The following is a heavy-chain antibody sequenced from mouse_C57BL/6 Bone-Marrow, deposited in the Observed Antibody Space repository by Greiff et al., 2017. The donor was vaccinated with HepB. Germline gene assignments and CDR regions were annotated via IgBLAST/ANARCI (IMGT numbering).Heavy chain of an antibody. D-gene: IGHD2-5*01. Sequence: VQLQQSGAELVRPGAPVKLSCTASGFNIKDDYMHWVKQRPEQGLEWIGWIDPENGDTEYASKFQGKATITADTSSNTAYLQLSSLTSEDTAVYYCTTCYSNYVDYWGQGTTLTVSS. CDR3: TTCYSNYVDY. J-gene: IGHJ2*01. V-gene: IGHV14-4*01. CDR1: GFNIKDDY. CDR2: IDPENGDT.